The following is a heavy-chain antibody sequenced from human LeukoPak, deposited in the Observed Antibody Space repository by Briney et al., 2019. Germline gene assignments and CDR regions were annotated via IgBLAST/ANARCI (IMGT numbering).Heavy chain of an antibody. CDR1: GFMFSNYA. D-gene: IGHD5-12*01. Sequence: GRSLRLSCAVSGFMFSNYAMTWVRQAPGKGLEWVSTITGSGDSTYYADSVKGRFSISRDNSKNTLYLQMNSLRAEDTAAYYCAKVPSEEGYSGYDRLPDYYYYMDVWGKGTTVTVSS. J-gene: IGHJ6*03. CDR2: ITGSGDST. V-gene: IGHV3-23*01. CDR3: AKVPSEEGYSGYDRLPDYYYYMDV.